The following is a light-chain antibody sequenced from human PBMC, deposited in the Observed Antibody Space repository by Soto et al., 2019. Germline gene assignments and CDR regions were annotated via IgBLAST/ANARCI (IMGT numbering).Light chain of an antibody. J-gene: IGKJ2*01. CDR1: QSVSRY. CDR2: DAS. CDR3: QQRSNGPPGYT. V-gene: IGKV3-11*01. Sequence: EIVLTQSPATLSLSPGERATLSCRASQSVSRYLAWYQQKPGQAPRLLIYDASSRAIGIPARFSGSGSGTDFTFTISSLEPEDFAVYYCQQRSNGPPGYTFGQGTKLEIK.